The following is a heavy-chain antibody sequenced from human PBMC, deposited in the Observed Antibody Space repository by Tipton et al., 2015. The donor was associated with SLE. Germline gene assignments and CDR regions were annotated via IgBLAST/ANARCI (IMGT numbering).Heavy chain of an antibody. CDR2: IIPIFGTA. J-gene: IGHJ4*02. Sequence: QSGAEVKKPGSSVKVSCKASGGTFSSYAISWVRQAPGQGLEWMGGIIPIFGTANYAQRFQGRVTITTDESTSTAYMELSSLRSEDTAVYYCARANPIAAAGIDFDYWGQGTLVTVSS. CDR3: ARANPIAAAGIDFDY. CDR1: GGTFSSYA. D-gene: IGHD6-13*01. V-gene: IGHV1-69*05.